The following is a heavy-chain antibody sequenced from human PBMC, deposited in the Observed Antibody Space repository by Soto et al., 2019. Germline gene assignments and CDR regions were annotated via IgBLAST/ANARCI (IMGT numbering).Heavy chain of an antibody. V-gene: IGHV5-51*01. CDR2: IYPGDSDT. D-gene: IGHD3-16*01. Sequence: PGESLKISCKGSGYSFTSYWIGWVRQMPGKGLEWMGIIYPGDSDTRYSPSFQGQVTISADKSISTAYLQWSSLKASDTAMYYCARLTAMGENTFGGVLDAFDIWGQGTMVTVSS. J-gene: IGHJ3*02. CDR1: GYSFTSYW. CDR3: ARLTAMGENTFGGVLDAFDI.